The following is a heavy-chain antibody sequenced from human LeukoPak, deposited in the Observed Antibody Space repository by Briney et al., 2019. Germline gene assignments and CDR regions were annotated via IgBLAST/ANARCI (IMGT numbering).Heavy chain of an antibody. Sequence: PGGSLRLSCAASGFTVSSNYMSWVRQAPGKGLEWVSLIYSGGTTYYADSVKGRFTISRDNSKNTLYLQMNSLRAEDTAVYYCAREKPFYDSSGYYYPIAFDYWGQGTLVTVSS. V-gene: IGHV3-53*01. J-gene: IGHJ4*02. CDR3: AREKPFYDSSGYYYPIAFDY. CDR2: IYSGGTT. CDR1: GFTVSSNY. D-gene: IGHD3-22*01.